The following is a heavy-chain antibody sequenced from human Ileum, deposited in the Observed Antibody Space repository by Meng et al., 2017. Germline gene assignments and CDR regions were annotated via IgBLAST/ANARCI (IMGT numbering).Heavy chain of an antibody. Sequence: GQLQESGPGLVKPSETLSLTRAVSGGSIESNNWWTWIRQPPGQGLEWIGEVYHSGSTHYNPSLQSRVTISIDNSKNRFSLSLNSVTAADTAIYYCARADYVRYFDLWGRGTLVTVSS. CDR3: ARADYVRYFDL. CDR1: GGSIESNNW. D-gene: IGHD3-10*02. J-gene: IGHJ2*01. CDR2: VYHSGST. V-gene: IGHV4-4*02.